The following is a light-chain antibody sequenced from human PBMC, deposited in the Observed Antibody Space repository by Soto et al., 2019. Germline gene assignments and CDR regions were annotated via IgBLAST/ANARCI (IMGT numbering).Light chain of an antibody. CDR3: QQSYAAPLT. CDR2: AAS. CDR1: PPISVY. Sequence: DIRMTQSPSSLSAFVGDTVTITCQTGPPISVYFNWYQQKPGKAPTLLISAASTLQSGVPSRFSGSGKGTHFTLSISDLRPEYCATYYCQQSYAAPLTFGGGTRVEI. J-gene: IGKJ4*01. V-gene: IGKV1-39*01.